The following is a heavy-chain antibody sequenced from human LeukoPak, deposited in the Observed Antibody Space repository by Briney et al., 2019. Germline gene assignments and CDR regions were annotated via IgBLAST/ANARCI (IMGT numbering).Heavy chain of an antibody. D-gene: IGHD6-19*01. CDR3: AKGSDRYSSGSAVDY. Sequence: GGSLRLSCAASGFTFSNFWMHWVRQAPGKGLVWVALIYGDGSFTRYADSVKGRFTISRDNSKNTLYLQMNSLRAEDTAIYYCAKGSDRYSSGSAVDYWGQGTLVTVSS. V-gene: IGHV3-74*01. J-gene: IGHJ4*02. CDR2: IYGDGSFT. CDR1: GFTFSNFW.